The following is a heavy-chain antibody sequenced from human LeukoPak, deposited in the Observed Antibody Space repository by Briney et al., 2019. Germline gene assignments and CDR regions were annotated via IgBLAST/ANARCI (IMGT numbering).Heavy chain of an antibody. CDR3: TRDRTDSSGWYINAFDY. J-gene: IGHJ4*02. D-gene: IGHD6-19*01. V-gene: IGHV3-49*04. CDR1: GFTFSDYA. Sequence: GGSLRLSCTASGFTFSDYAMSWVRQAPGKGLEWVGFIRSKAYGGTTEYSASVKGRFTISRDDSKSIAYLKMNCMKTEDTAVYYCTRDRTDSSGWYINAFDYWGQGTLVTVSS. CDR2: IRSKAYGGTT.